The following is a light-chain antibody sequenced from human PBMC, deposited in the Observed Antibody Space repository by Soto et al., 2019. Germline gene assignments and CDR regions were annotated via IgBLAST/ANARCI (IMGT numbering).Light chain of an antibody. V-gene: IGLV2-14*01. Sequence: QSALTQPASVSGSPGQSITISCTGTNNDLGSYNYVSWYQQHPGKAPKLIIYEVNDRPSGVSARFSASKSANTASLTISGLQPDDEADYYCCSYTTNNTWVFGGGTKVTVL. CDR1: NNDLGSYNY. CDR2: EVN. CDR3: CSYTTNNTWV. J-gene: IGLJ3*02.